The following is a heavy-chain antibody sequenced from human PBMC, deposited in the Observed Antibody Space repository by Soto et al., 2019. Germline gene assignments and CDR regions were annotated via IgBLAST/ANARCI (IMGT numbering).Heavy chain of an antibody. CDR2: ISGRGGSS. CDR1: GFTFTGYA. J-gene: IGHJ4*02. D-gene: IGHD6-6*01. CDR3: AKAGSIAARLYVFPDY. Sequence: GGSLRLSCAASGFTFTGYALSWVSQAPGKGLEWVSDISGRGGSSYYAESVKGRFTISRDNSKNTLYLQMNSLRAEDTAVYYCAKAGSIAARLYVFPDYWGQGT. V-gene: IGHV3-23*01.